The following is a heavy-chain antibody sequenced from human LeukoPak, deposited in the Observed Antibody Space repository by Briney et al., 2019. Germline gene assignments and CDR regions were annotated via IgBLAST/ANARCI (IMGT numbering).Heavy chain of an antibody. J-gene: IGHJ3*02. CDR1: GFTFRRYD. CDR2: ISGSGGST. D-gene: IGHD5-12*01. Sequence: GGSLTLSCTASGFTFRRYDMRWARQAPGGGGVWFTAISGSGGSTYYADSVKGRFTISRDNSKNTLYLQMNSLRAEDTAVYYCAKPNSGNDAFDIWGQGTMVTVSS. V-gene: IGHV3-23*01. CDR3: AKPNSGNDAFDI.